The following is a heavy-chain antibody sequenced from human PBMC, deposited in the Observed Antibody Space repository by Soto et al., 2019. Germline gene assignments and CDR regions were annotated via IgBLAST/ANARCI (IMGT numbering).Heavy chain of an antibody. CDR3: ATMSVRITVACGNWFDP. CDR2: IHHSGST. V-gene: IGHV4-4*02. Sequence: QVQLQESGPGLVKPSGTLSLTCAVSSGSISSPKWWSWLRPPPGKGLEWIGEIHHSGSTNSNPALKSGVNISVDKSKNQLSLEIHSVTAADTAVYYCATMSVRITVACGNWFDPWGQGILVTVSS. J-gene: IGHJ5*02. CDR1: SGSISSPKW. D-gene: IGHD6-19*01.